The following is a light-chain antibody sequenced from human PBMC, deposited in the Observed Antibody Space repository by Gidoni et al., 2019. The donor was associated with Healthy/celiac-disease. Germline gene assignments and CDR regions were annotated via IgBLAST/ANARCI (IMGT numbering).Light chain of an antibody. CDR3: QSYDSSLSGFVV. CDR2: GNS. J-gene: IGLJ2*01. CDR1: SSNIGAGHD. Sequence: QSVLPQPPSVSGAPGQIVPISSTGSSSNIGAGHDVHWYQQLPGTAPKLLIYGNSNRPSGVPDRFSGSKSGTSASLAITGLQAEDEADYYCQSYDSSLSGFVVFGGGTKLTVL. V-gene: IGLV1-40*01.